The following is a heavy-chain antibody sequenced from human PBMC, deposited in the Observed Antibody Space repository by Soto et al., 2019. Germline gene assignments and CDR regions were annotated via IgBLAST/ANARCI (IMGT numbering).Heavy chain of an antibody. V-gene: IGHV4-31*03. D-gene: IGHD3-3*01. CDR3: ARVHPRFLEWLGWFDP. CDR2: IYYSGST. CDR1: GGSISSGGYY. J-gene: IGHJ5*02. Sequence: TLSLTCTVSGGSISSGGYYWSWIRQHPGKGLEWIGYIYYSGSTYYNPSLKSRVTISVDTSKNQFSLKLSSVTAADTAVYYCARVHPRFLEWLGWFDPWGQGTLVTVSS.